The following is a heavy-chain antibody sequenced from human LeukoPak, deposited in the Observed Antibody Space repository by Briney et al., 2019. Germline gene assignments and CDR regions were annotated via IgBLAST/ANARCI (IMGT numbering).Heavy chain of an antibody. CDR1: GFTFSDYY. Sequence: LRLSCAASGFTFSDYYMSWIRQHPGKGLEWIGYIYDSGTTYYNPALQSRVTISVDTSDNQFSLKLRSLTAADTAVYYCARGGDRRGFDYWGQGTLVTVSS. CDR3: ARGGDRRGFDY. CDR2: IYDSGTT. V-gene: IGHV4-31*02. J-gene: IGHJ4*02. D-gene: IGHD1-14*01.